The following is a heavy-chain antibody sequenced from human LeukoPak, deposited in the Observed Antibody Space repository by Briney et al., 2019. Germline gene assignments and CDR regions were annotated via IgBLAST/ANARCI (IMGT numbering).Heavy chain of an antibody. CDR2: IYNSGST. J-gene: IGHJ4*02. Sequence: SETLSLTCAVYGGSFSGSNWSWIRQPPGKGLEWIGEIYNSGSTIYNPSLKSRVTISVDTSKNQFSLDLISVTAADTAVYYCVRAYDYWGQGTLVTVSS. CDR1: GGSFSGSN. CDR3: VRAYDY. V-gene: IGHV4-34*01.